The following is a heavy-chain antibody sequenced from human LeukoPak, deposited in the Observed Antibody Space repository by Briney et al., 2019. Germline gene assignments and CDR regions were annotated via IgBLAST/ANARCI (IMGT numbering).Heavy chain of an antibody. J-gene: IGHJ4*02. CDR2: IWYDGNNK. CDR3: AKRTSAVTTVDN. CDR1: GFTFSNYG. Sequence: GRSLRLSCAASGFTFSNYGIHWVRQAPGKGLEWVAVIWYDGNNKYYADSVKGRFTISRDNSKNTLYLQMNSLRAEDTAVYYCAKRTSAVTTVDNWGQGTLVTVSS. V-gene: IGHV3-33*06. D-gene: IGHD4-17*01.